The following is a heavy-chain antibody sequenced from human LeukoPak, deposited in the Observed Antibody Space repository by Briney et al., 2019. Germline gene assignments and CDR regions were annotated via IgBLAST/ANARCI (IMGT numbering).Heavy chain of an antibody. D-gene: IGHD2-15*01. CDR3: ARVFGDPRRECSGGSCYSSYYYYYGMDV. J-gene: IGHJ6*02. CDR1: GFTFSSYS. V-gene: IGHV3-21*01. CDR2: ISSSSSYI. Sequence: PGGSLRLSCAASGFTFSSYSMNWVRQAPGKGLEWVSSISSSSSYIYYADSVKGRFTISRDNAKNSLYLQMNSLRAEDTAVYYCARVFGDPRRECSGGSCYSSYYYYYGMDVWGQGTTVTVSS.